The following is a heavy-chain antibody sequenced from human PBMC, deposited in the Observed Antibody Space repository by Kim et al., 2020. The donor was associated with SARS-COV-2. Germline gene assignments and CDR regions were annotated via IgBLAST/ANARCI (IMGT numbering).Heavy chain of an antibody. D-gene: IGHD2-2*01. J-gene: IGHJ5*02. V-gene: IGHV3-53*04. CDR3: ATSPRSSLTSWFDP. Sequence: AGSVTGRFTISRYNSEHTVSLQMNSLRPEDTAVYYCATSPRSSLTSWFDPWGQGTLVTVSS.